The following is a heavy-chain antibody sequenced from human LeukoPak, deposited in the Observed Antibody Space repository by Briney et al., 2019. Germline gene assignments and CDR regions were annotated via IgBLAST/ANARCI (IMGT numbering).Heavy chain of an antibody. Sequence: GGSLRLSCAASGFTFSSYAMYWVRQAPGKGLEGGSSISGSGSFLYYADSVKGRFTISRDNAKNSLYLQMNSLRVEDTAVYFCARGLFGVINPTDYWGQGTLVTVSS. J-gene: IGHJ4*02. D-gene: IGHD3-3*01. CDR2: ISGSGSFL. V-gene: IGHV3-21*01. CDR1: GFTFSSYA. CDR3: ARGLFGVINPTDY.